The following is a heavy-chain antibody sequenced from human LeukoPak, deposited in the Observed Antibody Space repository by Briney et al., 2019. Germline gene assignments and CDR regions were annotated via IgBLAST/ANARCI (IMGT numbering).Heavy chain of an antibody. D-gene: IGHD2-2*01. CDR3: ARARSKGCSSTSCYASSYYYYGMDV. V-gene: IGHV3-30*04. Sequence: PGRSLRLSCAASGFTFSSYAMHWVRQAPGKGLEWVAVISYDGSNKYYADSVKGRFTISRDNSKNTPYLQMNSLRAEDTAVYYCARARSKGCSSTSCYASSYYYYGMDVWGKGTTVTVSS. CDR2: ISYDGSNK. J-gene: IGHJ6*04. CDR1: GFTFSSYA.